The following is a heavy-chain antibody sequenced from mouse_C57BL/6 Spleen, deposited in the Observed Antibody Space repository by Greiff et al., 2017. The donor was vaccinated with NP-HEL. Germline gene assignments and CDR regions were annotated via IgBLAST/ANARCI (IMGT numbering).Heavy chain of an antibody. Sequence: EVKLVESGGGLVKPGGSLKLSCAASGFTFSDYGMHWVRQAPEKGLEWVAYISSGSSTIYYADTVKGRFTISRDNAKNTLFLQMTSLRSEDTAMYYCARPPYRGVVATSLDYWGQGTTLTVSS. V-gene: IGHV5-17*01. CDR2: ISSGSSTI. J-gene: IGHJ2*01. CDR3: ARPPYRGVVATSLDY. D-gene: IGHD1-1*01. CDR1: GFTFSDYG.